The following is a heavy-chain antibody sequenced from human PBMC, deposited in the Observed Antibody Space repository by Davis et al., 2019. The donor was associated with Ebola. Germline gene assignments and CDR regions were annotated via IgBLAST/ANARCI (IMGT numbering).Heavy chain of an antibody. V-gene: IGHV1-2*04. CDR1: GYTFTNYY. D-gene: IGHD2-21*01. CDR3: ARDGCRGDGCYHSNGY. Sequence: ASVKVSCKASGYTFTNYYIHWVRQAPGQGLEWVAWLNPNTGATEQAQKLKGLVSVTRDTSTSTVYMELSSLTSEDTAVYYCARDGCRGDGCYHSNGYWGQGTLVTVSS. CDR2: LNPNTGAT. J-gene: IGHJ4*02.